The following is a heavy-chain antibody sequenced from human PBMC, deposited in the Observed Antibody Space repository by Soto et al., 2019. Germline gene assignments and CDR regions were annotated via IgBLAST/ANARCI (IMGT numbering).Heavy chain of an antibody. D-gene: IGHD3-10*01. CDR1: VCTFSSYA. CDR2: IIPICGTA. J-gene: IGHJ4*02. V-gene: IGHV1-69*06. CDR3: ARDGWDYGSGMDY. Sequence: ASVKVSFKASVCTFSSYAISWVRQPPGQGLEWMGGIIPICGTANSAQKFKGTVTITADKSTSTAHMELSSLRSEDTAVYYCARDGWDYGSGMDYWGQGTLVTVSS.